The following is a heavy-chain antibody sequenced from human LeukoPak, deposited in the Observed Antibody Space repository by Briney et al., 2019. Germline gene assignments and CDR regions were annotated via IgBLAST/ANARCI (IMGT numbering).Heavy chain of an antibody. Sequence: GGSLRLSCAASGFTFDDFGMSWVRLAPGKGLEWVGRTRNKANSYTTEYAASVKGRFTISRDDSKKSLYLQMNSLKTEDTAVYYCARESGGGVLGYFDLWGRGTLVSVSS. CDR1: GFTFDDFG. D-gene: IGHD3-10*01. CDR2: TRNKANSYTT. V-gene: IGHV3-72*01. J-gene: IGHJ2*01. CDR3: ARESGGGVLGYFDL.